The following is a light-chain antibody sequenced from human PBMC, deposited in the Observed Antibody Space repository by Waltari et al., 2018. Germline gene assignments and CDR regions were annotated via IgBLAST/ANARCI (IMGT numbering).Light chain of an antibody. CDR2: DDS. J-gene: IGLJ2*01. V-gene: IGLV3-21*03. Sequence: SYVLTQPPSVSVAPGKTARITCGGNNIGSKSVHWYQQKPGQAPVLVVYDDSDRPSSIPERFSVSNAGTTATLTISRVEAGDEADYYCQVWDSSRDVVFGGGTKLTVL. CDR1: NIGSKS. CDR3: QVWDSSRDVV.